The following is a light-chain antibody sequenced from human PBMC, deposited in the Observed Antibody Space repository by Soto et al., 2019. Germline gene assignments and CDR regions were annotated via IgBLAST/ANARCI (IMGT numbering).Light chain of an antibody. J-gene: IGKJ4*01. V-gene: IGKV1-6*01. CDR1: QGSGND. CDR2: AAS. Sequence: AIQMTPSPSSLSASVGNRVTITCRASQGSGNDLGWYQQKPGKAPKRLIYAASTLQHWVPSRFSGSGSGTSFTLTINSMHPQAVATYYCLQDDNYPLTLGGGTKV. CDR3: LQDDNYPLT.